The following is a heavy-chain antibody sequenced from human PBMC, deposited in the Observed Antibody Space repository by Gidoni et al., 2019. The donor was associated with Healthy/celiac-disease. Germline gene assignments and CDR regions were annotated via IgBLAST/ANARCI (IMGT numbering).Heavy chain of an antibody. CDR3: ARGDIVGATRFDY. D-gene: IGHD1-26*01. V-gene: IGHV4-59*01. Sequence: QVQLQASGPGLVKPSETLSLTCTVSGCSISSYYWSWIRQPPGKGLEWSGYIYYSGSTNYNPSLKSRVTISVDTSKNQFSLKLSSVTAADTAVYYCARGDIVGATRFDYWGQGTLVTVSS. CDR2: IYYSGST. J-gene: IGHJ4*02. CDR1: GCSISSYY.